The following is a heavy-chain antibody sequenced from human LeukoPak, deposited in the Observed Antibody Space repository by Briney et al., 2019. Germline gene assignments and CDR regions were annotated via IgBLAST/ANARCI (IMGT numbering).Heavy chain of an antibody. CDR3: ARETHPIGLYYYYYYMDV. CDR1: GFTFSDYY. V-gene: IGHV3-11*01. CDR2: ISSSGSTI. J-gene: IGHJ6*03. Sequence: GGSLRLSCAASGFTFSDYYMSWIRQAPGKGLEWVSYISSSGSTIYYADSVKGRFTISRDNAKNSLYLQMNSLRAEDTAVYYCARETHPIGLYYYYYYMDVWGKGTTVTVSS.